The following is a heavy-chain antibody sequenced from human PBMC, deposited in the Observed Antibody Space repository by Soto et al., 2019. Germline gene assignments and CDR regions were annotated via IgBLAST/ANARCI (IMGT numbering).Heavy chain of an antibody. Sequence: LSRTCEISGDRVSSYRAAWNCNKQSPSRGLEWLGRTYYRSKWYNDYAVSVKSRITINPDTSKNQFSLQLNSVTPEDTAVYYCAREIKTTAIKYYYYGMDVWGQGTTVTVSS. V-gene: IGHV6-1*01. CDR2: TYYRSKWYN. J-gene: IGHJ6*02. D-gene: IGHD4-4*01. CDR1: GDRVSSYRAA. CDR3: AREIKTTAIKYYYYGMDV.